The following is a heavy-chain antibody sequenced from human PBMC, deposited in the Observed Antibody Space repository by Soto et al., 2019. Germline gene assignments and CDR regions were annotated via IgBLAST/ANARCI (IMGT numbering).Heavy chain of an antibody. D-gene: IGHD3-10*01. Sequence: EVQLLESGGGLVQPGGSLRLSCAASGFTFSSYAMSWVRQAPGKGLEWVSAISGSGGSTYYADSVKGRFTISRDNSKNTLYLHMNSLRAEDTAVYYCAKVEVGIYGSGRDYWFDPWGQGTLVTVSS. CDR2: ISGSGGST. J-gene: IGHJ5*02. CDR3: AKVEVGIYGSGRDYWFDP. CDR1: GFTFSSYA. V-gene: IGHV3-23*01.